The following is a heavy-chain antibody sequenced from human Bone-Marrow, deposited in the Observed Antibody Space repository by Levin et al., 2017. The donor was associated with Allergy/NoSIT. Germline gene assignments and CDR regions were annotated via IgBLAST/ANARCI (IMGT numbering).Heavy chain of an antibody. Sequence: GGSLRLSCAASGFTFSSYWMSWVRQAPGKGLEWVANMKQDGSEKYFVDSVKGRFTISRDNAKNSLYLQMNSLRAEDTALYYCVRDSWNSGSMDVWGQGTTVTVSS. CDR1: GFTFSSYW. D-gene: IGHD1/OR15-1a*01. J-gene: IGHJ6*02. CDR3: VRDSWNSGSMDV. V-gene: IGHV3-7*01. CDR2: MKQDGSEK.